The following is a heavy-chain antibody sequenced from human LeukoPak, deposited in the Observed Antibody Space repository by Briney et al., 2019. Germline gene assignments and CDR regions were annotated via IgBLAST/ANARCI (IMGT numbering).Heavy chain of an antibody. CDR3: ATEPYIVLMVYALDY. CDR1: GFTFSSYA. J-gene: IGHJ4*02. V-gene: IGHV3-23*01. CDR2: IIGSGADT. Sequence: PGGSLRLSCAASGFTFSSYAMSWVRQAPGKGLEWVSAIIGSGADTYYADYVKGRFTISRDNSQNTLYLQMNSLRAEDTAVYYCATEPYIVLMVYALDYWGQGTLVTVSS. D-gene: IGHD2-8*01.